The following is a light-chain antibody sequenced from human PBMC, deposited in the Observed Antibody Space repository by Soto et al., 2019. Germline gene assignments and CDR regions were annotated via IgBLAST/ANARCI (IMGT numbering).Light chain of an antibody. J-gene: IGKJ5*01. V-gene: IGKV3-11*01. Sequence: EIVLTQSPATLSLSPGERATLSCRASQSVSSYLAWYQQKPGQAPRLLIYDASNRATGIPARFSGSGSGTDFTLTISSLEPEDFAVYYCHQRSNWPPINVGQGTRLEMK. CDR3: HQRSNWPPIN. CDR2: DAS. CDR1: QSVSSY.